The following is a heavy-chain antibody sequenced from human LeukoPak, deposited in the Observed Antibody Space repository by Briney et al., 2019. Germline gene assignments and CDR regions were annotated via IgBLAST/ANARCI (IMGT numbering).Heavy chain of an antibody. V-gene: IGHV4-39*01. CDR1: GGSISSSSYY. CDR2: IYYSGST. J-gene: IGHJ4*02. D-gene: IGHD3-22*01. CDR3: ARINYYDSSELY. Sequence: SETLSLTCTVSGGSISSSSYYWGWIRQPPGKGLEWIGSIYYSGSTYYNPSLKSRVTISVDTSKNQFSLKLSSVTAADTAVYYCARINYYDSSELYWGQGTLVTVSS.